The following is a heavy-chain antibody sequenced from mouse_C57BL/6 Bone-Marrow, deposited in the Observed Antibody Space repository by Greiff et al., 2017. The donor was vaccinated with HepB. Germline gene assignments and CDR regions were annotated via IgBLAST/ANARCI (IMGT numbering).Heavy chain of an antibody. V-gene: IGHV1-64*01. CDR1: GYTFTSYW. CDR3: ARSLLWNYYAMDY. D-gene: IGHD2-10*01. Sequence: VQLQQPGAELVKPGASVKLSCKASGYTFTSYWMHWVKQRPGQGLEWIGMIHPNSGSTNYNEKFKSKATLTVDKSSSTAYMQLSSLTSEDSAVYYCARSLLWNYYAMDYWGQGTSVTVSS. J-gene: IGHJ4*01. CDR2: IHPNSGST.